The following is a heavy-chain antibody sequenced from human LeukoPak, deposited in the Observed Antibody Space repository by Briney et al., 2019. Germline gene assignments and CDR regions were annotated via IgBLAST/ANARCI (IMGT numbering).Heavy chain of an antibody. J-gene: IGHJ4*02. V-gene: IGHV4-61*05. CDR1: GGSISSSSYY. CDR2: IYYSGST. CDR3: ARTPPLIAVGTFFDY. Sequence: KPSETLSLTCTVSGGSISSSSYYWGWIRQPPGKGLEWIGYIYYSGSTNYNPSLKSRVTISVDTSKNQFSLKLSSVTAADTAVYYCARTPPLIAVGTFFDYWGQGTLVTVSS. D-gene: IGHD6-19*01.